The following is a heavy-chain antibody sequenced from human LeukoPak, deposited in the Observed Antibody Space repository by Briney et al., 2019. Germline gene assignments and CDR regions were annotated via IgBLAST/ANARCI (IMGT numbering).Heavy chain of an antibody. CDR1: GFTFSSYA. CDR3: AKSDRFYYDSSGHFLRYYYYGMDV. D-gene: IGHD3-22*01. J-gene: IGHJ6*02. Sequence: GGSLRLSCAASGFTFSSYAMSWVRQAPGKGLEWVSAISGSGGSTYYADSVKGRFTISRDNSKNTLYLQMNSLRAEDTAVYYCAKSDRFYYDSSGHFLRYYYYGMDVWGQGTTVTVSS. CDR2: ISGSGGST. V-gene: IGHV3-23*01.